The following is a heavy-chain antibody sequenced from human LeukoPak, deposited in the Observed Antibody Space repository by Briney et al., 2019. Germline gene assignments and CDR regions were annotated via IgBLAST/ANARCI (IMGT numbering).Heavy chain of an antibody. CDR1: GFTFSSYG. Sequence: GGSLRLSCAASGFTFSSYGMHWVRQAPGKGLEWVAVISYDGSNKYYADFVKGRFTISRDNSKNTLYLQMNSLRAEDTAVYYCAKEYQYSSPGHYYYYGMDVWGQGTTVTVSS. J-gene: IGHJ6*02. CDR2: ISYDGSNK. V-gene: IGHV3-30*18. CDR3: AKEYQYSSPGHYYYYGMDV. D-gene: IGHD6-6*01.